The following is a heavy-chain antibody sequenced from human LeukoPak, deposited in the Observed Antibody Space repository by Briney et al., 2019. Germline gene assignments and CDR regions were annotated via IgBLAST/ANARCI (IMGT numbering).Heavy chain of an antibody. CDR3: ARTTRDGSGGYYGFGDY. J-gene: IGHJ4*02. V-gene: IGHV3-64*01. CDR1: GFTLSSYA. CDR2: ISSNGGST. D-gene: IGHD3-10*01. Sequence: GGSLRLSCAASGFTLSSYAMHWVRQAPGKGLEYVSAISSNGGSTYYANSVKGRFTISRDNSKNTLYLHMGSLRAADMAVYYCARTTRDGSGGYYGFGDYWGQGTLVTVSS.